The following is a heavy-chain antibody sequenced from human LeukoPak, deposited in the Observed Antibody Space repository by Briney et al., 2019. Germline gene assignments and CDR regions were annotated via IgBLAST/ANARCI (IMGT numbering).Heavy chain of an antibody. CDR1: GFTFSRYS. CDR2: ISSSSSTI. Sequence: PGGSLRLSCAASGFTFSRYSMNWVRQAPGKGLEWVSYISSSSSTIYYADSVKGRFTISRDNAKNSLYLQMNNLRAEDTAVYYCARRGRIFGVVIIGYFDYWGQGTLVTVSS. V-gene: IGHV3-48*04. J-gene: IGHJ4*02. CDR3: ARRGRIFGVVIIGYFDY. D-gene: IGHD3-3*01.